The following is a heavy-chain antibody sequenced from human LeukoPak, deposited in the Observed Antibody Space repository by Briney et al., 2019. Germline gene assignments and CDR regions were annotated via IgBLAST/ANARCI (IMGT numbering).Heavy chain of an antibody. CDR1: GFTFSSYA. Sequence: GGSLRLSCAASGFTFSSYAMHWVRQAPGKGLEWVAVISYDGSNKYYADSVKGRFTISRDNSKNTPYLQMNSLRAEDTAVYYCARAITIRGGYFDYWGQGTLVTVSS. V-gene: IGHV3-30-3*01. D-gene: IGHD3-9*01. CDR2: ISYDGSNK. J-gene: IGHJ4*02. CDR3: ARAITIRGGYFDY.